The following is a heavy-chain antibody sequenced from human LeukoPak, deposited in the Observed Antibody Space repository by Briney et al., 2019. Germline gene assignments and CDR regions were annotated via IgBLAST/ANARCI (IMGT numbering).Heavy chain of an antibody. J-gene: IGHJ5*02. Sequence: SETLSLTCTVSGGSISSSSFYWVWIRQPPGKGLEWIGTIFYSGSTYYNPSLKSRVTMSVDTSKNQFSLNLSPVTAADTAVYYCARQGYTSGQGPRNNWFDPWGQGSLVTVSS. V-gene: IGHV4-39*01. CDR2: IFYSGST. CDR1: GGSISSSSFY. CDR3: ARQGYTSGQGPRNNWFDP. D-gene: IGHD6-19*01.